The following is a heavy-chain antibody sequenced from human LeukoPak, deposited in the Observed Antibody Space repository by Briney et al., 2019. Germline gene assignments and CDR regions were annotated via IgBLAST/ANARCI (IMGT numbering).Heavy chain of an antibody. CDR2: ISYDGSNK. V-gene: IGHV3-30-3*01. CDR3: AREGGSIVGAIYFDY. J-gene: IGHJ4*02. D-gene: IGHD1-26*01. CDR1: GFTFSSYA. Sequence: GGSLRLSCAASGFTFSSYAMHWVRQAPGKGLEWVAVISYDGSNKYYADSVKGRFTISRDNSKNTLYLQMNSLRAEDTAVYYCAREGGSIVGAIYFDYWGQGTLVTVSS.